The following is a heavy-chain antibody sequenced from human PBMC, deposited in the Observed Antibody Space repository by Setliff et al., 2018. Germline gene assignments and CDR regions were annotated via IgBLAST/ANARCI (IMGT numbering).Heavy chain of an antibody. CDR2: IRSKADKYAT. J-gene: IGHJ5*02. CDR3: LLPCTSGWYNWVDP. Sequence: GGSLRLSCVASDFAFSDAWMNWVRQASGKGLEWVGRIRSKADKYATDYGASAKGRFIISRDDSKKTAYLQMSSLRAEDTAMYYCLLPCTSGWYNWVDPWGQGTLVTVSS. D-gene: IGHD6-19*01. CDR1: DFAFSDAW. V-gene: IGHV3-73*01.